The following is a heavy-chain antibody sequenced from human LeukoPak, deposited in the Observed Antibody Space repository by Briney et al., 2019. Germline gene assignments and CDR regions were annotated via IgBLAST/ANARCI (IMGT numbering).Heavy chain of an antibody. Sequence: ASVKVSCKASGGTFSSYAISWVRQAPGQGLERMGRINPNSGGTNYAQKFQGRVTMTRDTSISTAYMELSRLRSDDTAVYYCARDWFDPWGQGTLVTVSS. V-gene: IGHV1-2*06. CDR3: ARDWFDP. J-gene: IGHJ5*02. CDR1: GGTFSSYA. CDR2: INPNSGGT.